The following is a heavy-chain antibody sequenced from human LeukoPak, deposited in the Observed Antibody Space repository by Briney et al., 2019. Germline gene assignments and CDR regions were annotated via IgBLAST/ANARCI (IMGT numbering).Heavy chain of an antibody. CDR2: MYHTGRT. CDR1: GGSISSGGYS. V-gene: IGHV4-61*08. Sequence: SETLSLTCAVSGGSISSGGYSWSWIRQPPGKGLEWVGYMYHTGRTNYNPSLKSRVTISVDTSKNQFSLKLTSVTAADTAVNFCAREIDVDTTLVDDNWFDPWGQGTLVTVSS. D-gene: IGHD5-18*01. CDR3: AREIDVDTTLVDDNWFDP. J-gene: IGHJ5*02.